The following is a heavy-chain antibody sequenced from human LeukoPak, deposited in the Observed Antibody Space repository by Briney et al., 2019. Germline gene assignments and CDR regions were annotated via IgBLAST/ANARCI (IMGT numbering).Heavy chain of an antibody. J-gene: IGHJ3*02. CDR3: AREVGLHYYGSGSYYRARLDAFDI. D-gene: IGHD3-10*01. V-gene: IGHV4-34*01. CDR2: INHSGST. CDR1: GGSFSGYY. Sequence: PSETLSLTCAVYGGSFSGYYWSWIRQPPGKGLEWIGEINHSGSTNYNPSLKSRVTISVDTSKNQFSLKLSSVTAADTAVYYCAREVGLHYYGSGSYYRARLDAFDIWGQGTMVTVSS.